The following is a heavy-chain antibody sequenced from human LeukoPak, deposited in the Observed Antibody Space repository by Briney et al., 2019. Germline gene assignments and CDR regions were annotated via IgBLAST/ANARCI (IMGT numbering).Heavy chain of an antibody. CDR3: AGDLSVTAKFDY. CDR1: GGSFSGYY. V-gene: IGHV4-34*01. Sequence: SETLSLTCAVYGGSFSGYYWSWIRQPPGKGLEWIGEINHSGSTNYNPSLKSRVTISVDTSKNQFSLKLSSVTAADTAVYYCAGDLSVTAKFDYWGQGTLVTVSS. CDR2: INHSGST. D-gene: IGHD5-18*01. J-gene: IGHJ4*02.